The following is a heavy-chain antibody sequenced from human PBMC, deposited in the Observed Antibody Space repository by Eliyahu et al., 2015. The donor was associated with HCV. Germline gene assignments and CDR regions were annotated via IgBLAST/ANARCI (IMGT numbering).Heavy chain of an antibody. CDR3: ARFPSPQIYCSNTSCYKSGWFDP. CDR2: IXPGDSDT. V-gene: IGHV5-51*03. CDR1: GYSFTSXW. J-gene: IGHJ5*02. Sequence: EVQLVQSVAEVKKPGXSXKISCKGSGYSFTSXWXGWXRXLPGKGLEWMGIIXPGDSDTRYSPSFQGQVTISADKSISTAYLQWSSLKASDTAMYYCARFPSPQIYCSNTSCYKSGWFDPWGQGTLVTVSS. D-gene: IGHD2-2*02.